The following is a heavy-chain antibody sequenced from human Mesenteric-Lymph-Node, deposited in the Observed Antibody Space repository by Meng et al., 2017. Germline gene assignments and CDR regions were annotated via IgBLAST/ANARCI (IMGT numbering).Heavy chain of an antibody. CDR2: ISSDVNRK. J-gene: IGHJ4*02. Sequence: GESLKISCAASGFSFSNYAFHWVRQSAGKGLEWVAVISSDVNRKYYADSVKGRFTISRDTSKNTVSLQMDSLSAEDTAVYYCAKDGGVGFTDFDYWGQGTLVTVSS. CDR3: AKDGGVGFTDFDY. V-gene: IGHV3-30*01. D-gene: IGHD3-16*01. CDR1: GFSFSNYA.